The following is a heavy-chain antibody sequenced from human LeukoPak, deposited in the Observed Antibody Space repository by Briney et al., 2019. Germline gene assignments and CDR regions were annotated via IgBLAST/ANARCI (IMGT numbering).Heavy chain of an antibody. D-gene: IGHD3-10*01. CDR2: ISGSGGST. V-gene: IGHV3-23*01. Sequence: GGSLRLSCVASGFTFSSYAMSWVRQAPGKGLEWVSAISGSGGSTYYADSVKGRFTISRDNSKNTLYLQMNSLRAEDTAVYYCAKCGPGTINYYMDVWGKGTTVTVSS. J-gene: IGHJ6*03. CDR1: GFTFSSYA. CDR3: AKCGPGTINYYMDV.